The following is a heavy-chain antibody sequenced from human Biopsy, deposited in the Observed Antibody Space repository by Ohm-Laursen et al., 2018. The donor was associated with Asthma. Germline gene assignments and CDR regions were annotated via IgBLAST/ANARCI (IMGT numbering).Heavy chain of an antibody. V-gene: IGHV1-3*04. CDR1: GYNFISFA. Sequence: ASVKVSCKASGYNFISFAIHWVRQAPGQRLEWMGWVNTGNGDTKYSQKFQGRVTITRDTSASTAYMELRSLRSEDTATYYCARTYYDFLTGQVKDVFGAWGQGTMVTASS. CDR2: VNTGNGDT. J-gene: IGHJ3*01. CDR3: ARTYYDFLTGQVKDVFGA. D-gene: IGHD3-9*01.